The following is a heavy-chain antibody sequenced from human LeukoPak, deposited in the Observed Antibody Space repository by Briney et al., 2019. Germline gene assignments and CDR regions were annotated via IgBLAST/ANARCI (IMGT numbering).Heavy chain of an antibody. CDR3: AREIFNGFDI. CDR2: ISYDGSNK. J-gene: IGHJ3*02. V-gene: IGHV3-30*03. Sequence: GGSLRLSCAASGFTFSSYSMNWVRQAPGKGLEWVAVISYDGSNKDYADSVKGRFTISRDNSKNTLFLQMNSLRAEDTAVYYCAREIFNGFDIWGQGTMVTVSS. CDR1: GFTFSSYS.